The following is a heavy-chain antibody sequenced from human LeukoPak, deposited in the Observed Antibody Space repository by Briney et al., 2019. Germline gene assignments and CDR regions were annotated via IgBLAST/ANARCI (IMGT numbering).Heavy chain of an antibody. CDR1: GGSISTSNYY. D-gene: IGHD6-13*01. CDR2: IFYSGST. V-gene: IGHV4-39*07. Sequence: SETLSLTCTVSGGSISTSNYYWGWIRQPPGKGLEWIGNIFYSGSTYYSPSLKSRVTISVDTSKNQFSLKLSSVTAADTAVYYCARNIAAAGIFDYWGQGTLVTVSS. J-gene: IGHJ4*02. CDR3: ARNIAAAGIFDY.